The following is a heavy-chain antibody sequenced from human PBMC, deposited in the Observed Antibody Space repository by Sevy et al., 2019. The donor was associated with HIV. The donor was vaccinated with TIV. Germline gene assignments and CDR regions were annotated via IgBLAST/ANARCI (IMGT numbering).Heavy chain of an antibody. V-gene: IGHV3-23*01. CDR2: ISGSGIRT. CDR3: AKGIGYSGYETDY. CDR1: GFTFSSYA. J-gene: IGHJ4*02. D-gene: IGHD5-12*01. Sequence: GGSLRLSCAASGFTFSSYAMSWVRQAPGKGLEWVSAISGSGIRTYYADSVKGRFTISSDNSKNTLYLQMNNLRAEDTAVFYCAKGIGYSGYETDYWGQGTLVTVSS.